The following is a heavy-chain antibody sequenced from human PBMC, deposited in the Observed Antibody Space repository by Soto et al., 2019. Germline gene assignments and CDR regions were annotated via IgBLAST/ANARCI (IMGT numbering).Heavy chain of an antibody. CDR1: GFTFSSYA. Sequence: EVQLLDSGGGLVQPVGSLRLSCAASGFTFSSYAMNWVRQAPGKGLEWVSVISGSGDSTYYADSVKGRFTISRDNSKNTLYLQMNSLRTEDTAVYYCARRGPGTYFDYWGQGTLVTVSS. J-gene: IGHJ4*02. CDR3: ARRGPGTYFDY. V-gene: IGHV3-23*01. D-gene: IGHD6-13*01. CDR2: ISGSGDST.